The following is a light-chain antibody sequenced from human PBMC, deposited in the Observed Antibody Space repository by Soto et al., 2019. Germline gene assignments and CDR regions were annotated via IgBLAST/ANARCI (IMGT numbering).Light chain of an antibody. Sequence: QSVLTQPASVSGSPGQSIAVSCTGTSSDVGGYNFVSWYQHHPGKAPKLIIYDVNNRPSGVSDRFSGSKSGNTASLTISGLQAEDEADYYCTSYTSSFTYAFGAGAKVTVL. V-gene: IGLV2-14*03. CDR1: SSDVGGYNF. CDR2: DVN. J-gene: IGLJ1*01. CDR3: TSYTSSFTYA.